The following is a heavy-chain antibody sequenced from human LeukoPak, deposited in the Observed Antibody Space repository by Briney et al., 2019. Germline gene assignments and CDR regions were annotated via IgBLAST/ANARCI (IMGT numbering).Heavy chain of an antibody. CDR2: ISYDGINK. CDR3: TSDDSSGYIRSYGMDV. D-gene: IGHD3-22*01. CDR1: GFTFRINA. J-gene: IGHJ6*02. Sequence: GRTPRLSPAASGFTFRINAMYTVRQAPGTGLKCGAVISYDGINKYYAETVQGLFTISRDDSKNTLYLQMNSLRAESTVVYYCTSDDSSGYIRSYGMDVWGQGTTVTVSS. V-gene: IGHV3-30*04.